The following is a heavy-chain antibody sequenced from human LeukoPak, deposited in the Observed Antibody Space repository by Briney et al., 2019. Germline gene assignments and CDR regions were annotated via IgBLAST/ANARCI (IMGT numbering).Heavy chain of an antibody. CDR2: IIPIFGTA. Sequence: SVKVSCKASGGTFSSYAISWVRQAPGQGLEWMGGIIPIFGTANYAQKFQGRVTITADKSTSTVYMELSSLRSEDTAVYYCARDTSSSWYYNWFDPWGQGTLVTVSS. V-gene: IGHV1-69*06. CDR3: ARDTSSSWYYNWFDP. J-gene: IGHJ5*02. D-gene: IGHD6-13*01. CDR1: GGTFSSYA.